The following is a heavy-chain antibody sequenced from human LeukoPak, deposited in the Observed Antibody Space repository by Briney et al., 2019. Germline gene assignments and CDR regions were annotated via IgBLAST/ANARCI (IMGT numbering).Heavy chain of an antibody. Sequence: GGSLRLSCAASGFTFSSYGMHWVRQAPGKGLEWVAVISYDGSNKYYADSVKGRFTISRDNSKNTLYLQVNSLRAEDTAVYYCAKDPPAYSVATPYYFDYWGQGTLVTVSS. V-gene: IGHV3-30*18. CDR3: AKDPPAYSVATPYYFDY. J-gene: IGHJ4*02. CDR1: GFTFSSYG. CDR2: ISYDGSNK. D-gene: IGHD5-12*01.